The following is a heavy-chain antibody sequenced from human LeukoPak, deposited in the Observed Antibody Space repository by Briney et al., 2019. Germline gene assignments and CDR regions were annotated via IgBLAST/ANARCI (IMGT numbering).Heavy chain of an antibody. CDR2: ISGSGEST. Sequence: QPGGSLRLSCVTSGFTLSSYVLSWVRQAPGKGLEWVSAISGSGESTYYRDSVKGRFTISRDNFKNTLYLQLNSLRADDTAVYYCASKLGHGDLDYWGQGTLVTVSS. D-gene: IGHD4-17*01. CDR3: ASKLGHGDLDY. J-gene: IGHJ4*02. V-gene: IGHV3-23*01. CDR1: GFTLSSYV.